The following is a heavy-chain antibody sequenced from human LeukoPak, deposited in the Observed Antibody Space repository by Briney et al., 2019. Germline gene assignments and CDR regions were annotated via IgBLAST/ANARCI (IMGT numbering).Heavy chain of an antibody. CDR2: ISGSGGST. Sequence: GGSLRLSCAASGFTFSSYAMSWVRQAPGKGLEWVSAISGSGGSTYYADSVKGRFTISRDNSKNTLYLQMNSLRAEDTAVYYCGKDILPLLGSSWGWGGNNWFDPWGQGTLVTVSS. D-gene: IGHD6-13*01. CDR3: GKDILPLLGSSWGWGGNNWFDP. CDR1: GFTFSSYA. V-gene: IGHV3-23*01. J-gene: IGHJ5*02.